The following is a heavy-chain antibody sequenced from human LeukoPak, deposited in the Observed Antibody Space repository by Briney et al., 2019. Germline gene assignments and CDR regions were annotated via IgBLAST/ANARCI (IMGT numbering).Heavy chain of an antibody. D-gene: IGHD5-12*01. J-gene: IGHJ6*03. V-gene: IGHV4-38-2*02. CDR1: GYSISSGYY. CDR3: AVGSGYDYEVDYYYYYMDV. CDR2: IYHSEST. Sequence: PSETLSLTCTVSGYSISSGYYWGWIRQPPGKGLEWIGSIYHSESTYYNPSLKSRVTISVDTSKNQFSLKLSSVTAADTAVYYCAVGSGYDYEVDYYYYYMDVWGKGTTVTVSS.